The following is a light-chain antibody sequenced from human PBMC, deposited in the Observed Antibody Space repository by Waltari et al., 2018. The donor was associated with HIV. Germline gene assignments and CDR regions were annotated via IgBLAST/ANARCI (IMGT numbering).Light chain of an antibody. CDR3: VVWDDSLNGPV. J-gene: IGLJ2*01. Sequence: QSVLTQPPSASGTPGQRVTISFSGSSSNLAGTRVTWYQQLPGKAPKLLIYTNNQRPSRVPDRFSGSKSGTSASLAISGLQSEDEADYYCVVWDDSLNGPVFGGGTKLTVL. CDR2: TNN. V-gene: IGLV1-44*01. CDR1: SSNLAGTR.